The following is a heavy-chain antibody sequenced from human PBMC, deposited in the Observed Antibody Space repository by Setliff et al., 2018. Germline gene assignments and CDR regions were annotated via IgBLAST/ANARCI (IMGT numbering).Heavy chain of an antibody. CDR1: GYTFTGYY. CDR3: ARGEHIVSGDFYHYIDV. D-gene: IGHD2-15*01. V-gene: IGHV1-2*06. CDR2: INPNTGGT. J-gene: IGHJ6*03. Sequence: ASVKVSCKASGYTFTGYYTHWVRQAPGQGLEWMGRINPNTGGTNFAQKFQGRVTMTRDTSISTAYMELRRLKSDDTAVYYCARGEHIVSGDFYHYIDVWVKGTTVTVSS.